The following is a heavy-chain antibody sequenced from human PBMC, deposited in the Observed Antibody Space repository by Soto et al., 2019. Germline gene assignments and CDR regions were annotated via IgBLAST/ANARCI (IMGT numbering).Heavy chain of an antibody. V-gene: IGHV3-7*01. J-gene: IGHJ6*04. CDR3: AREIAARL. CDR2: IKQDGSEE. Sequence: EVQLVESGGGLVQPGGSLRLSCAASGFTFSSYWMSWFRQAPGKGLEWVANIKQDGSEENYVNSEKGRFTISRDNAKNALYLQINSLRVEHTAVYYCAREIAARLWGKGTTVTVSS. D-gene: IGHD6-13*01. CDR1: GFTFSSYW.